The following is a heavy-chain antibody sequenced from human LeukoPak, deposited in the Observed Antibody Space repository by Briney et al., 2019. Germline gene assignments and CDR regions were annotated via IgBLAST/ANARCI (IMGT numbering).Heavy chain of an antibody. D-gene: IGHD1-26*01. V-gene: IGHV3-64D*06. CDR1: GFTFSSYA. Sequence: GGSLRLSCSASGFTFSSYAMHWVRQAPGKGLEYVSAISSNGGSTYYADSVKGRFTISRDNSKNTLYLQMSSLRAEDTAVYYCVKTIEPMTGIVGATAPDYWGQGTLVTVSS. CDR3: VKTIEPMTGIVGATAPDY. CDR2: ISSNGGST. J-gene: IGHJ4*02.